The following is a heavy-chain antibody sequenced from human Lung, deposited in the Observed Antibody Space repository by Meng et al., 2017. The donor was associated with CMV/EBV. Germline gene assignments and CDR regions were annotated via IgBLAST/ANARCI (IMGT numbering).Heavy chain of an antibody. V-gene: IGHV6-1*01. J-gene: IGHJ6*02. CDR2: TYYRSKWYD. CDR3: ARDYYDSGAYYYTEEYYHGLDV. D-gene: IGHD3-22*01. Sequence: QXXXLTXAISGDSVSSNSAAWNWIRQSPSRGLEWLGRTYYRSKWYDDYAMAVKSRITINPDTSKNQFSLQLNSVTPEDTAVYYCARDYYDSGAYYYTEEYYHGLDVWGQGXTVTVSS. CDR1: GDSVSSNSAA.